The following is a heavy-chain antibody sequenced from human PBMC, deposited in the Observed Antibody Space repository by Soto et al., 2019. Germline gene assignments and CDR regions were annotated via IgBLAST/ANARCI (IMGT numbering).Heavy chain of an antibody. CDR3: ARVDGESGMDV. CDR1: GFTFSDYY. V-gene: IGHV3-11*06. J-gene: IGHJ6*02. Sequence: QVQLVESGGGLVKPGGSLRLSCAASGFTFSDYYMSWIRQAPGKGLEWISYIVSGSTYTNYADSVKGRFTISRDNAKENLYLEMNSLRAEDTAVYYCARVDGESGMDVWGRGTTVSVSS. D-gene: IGHD2-21*01. CDR2: IVSGSTYT.